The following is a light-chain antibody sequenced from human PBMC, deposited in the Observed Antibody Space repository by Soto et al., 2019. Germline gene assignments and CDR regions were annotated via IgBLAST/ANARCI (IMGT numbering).Light chain of an antibody. CDR2: EVR. CDR1: SSNIRGYDY. Sequence: ALPQSATVSGPPGQSLTITCPWTSSNIRGYDYVSWDKHHPGIAPRIMINEVRNRRSGVPKRFSGSKSGSTASLTISGLQTEDEADYYCSSYTSNNTPVFGTRTKVTVL. V-gene: IGLV2-14*01. CDR3: SSYTSNNTPV. J-gene: IGLJ1*01.